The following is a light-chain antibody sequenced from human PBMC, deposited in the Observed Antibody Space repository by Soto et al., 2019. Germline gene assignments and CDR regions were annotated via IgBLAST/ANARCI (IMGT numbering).Light chain of an antibody. J-gene: IGKJ1*01. CDR3: KQYKSYWT. CDR2: DVS. V-gene: IGKV1-5*01. Sequence: DLQMTQSPSTLSASLGDGVTITCRASQSIGTWLAWYQQKPGKAPKVLIYDVSTLKSGVQSRFSGSASATEFTLSIRSLQPDDFATYYCKQYKSYWTFGQGTKVDIK. CDR1: QSIGTW.